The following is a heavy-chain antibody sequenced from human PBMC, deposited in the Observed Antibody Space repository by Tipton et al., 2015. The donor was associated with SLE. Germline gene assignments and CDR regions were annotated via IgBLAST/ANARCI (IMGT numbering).Heavy chain of an antibody. J-gene: IGHJ4*02. CDR3: ARSMIVVVTVLGDY. CDR2: INPNSGGT. CDR1: GYAFTSYG. D-gene: IGHD3-22*01. V-gene: IGHV1-2*02. Sequence: QLVQSGAEVKRPGASVKVSCKASGYAFTSYGISWVRQAPGQGLEWMGWINPNSGGTNYAQKFQGRVTMTRDTSISTAYMELSRLRSDDTAVYYCARSMIVVVTVLGDYWGQGTLVTVSS.